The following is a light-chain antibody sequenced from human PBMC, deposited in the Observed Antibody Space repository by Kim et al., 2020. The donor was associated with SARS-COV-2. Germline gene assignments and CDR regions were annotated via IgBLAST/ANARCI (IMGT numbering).Light chain of an antibody. V-gene: IGLV1-44*01. CDR2: SDN. J-gene: IGLJ1*01. CDR3: AGWDDSLNGYV. Sequence: GQRVTNACSGSNANYGSKTVNWDQQLPGTAPNLLIDSDNQRPSGVPDRFSGSKSGTSASLAISGLQSEDEADYYCAGWDDSLNGYVFGAGTKVTVL. CDR1: NANYGSKT.